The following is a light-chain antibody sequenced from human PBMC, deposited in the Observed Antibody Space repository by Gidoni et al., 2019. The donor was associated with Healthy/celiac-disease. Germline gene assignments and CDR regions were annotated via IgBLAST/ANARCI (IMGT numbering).Light chain of an antibody. CDR2: DAS. CDR3: QQYNSWPET. Sequence: EIVMPQSPATLSVSPGERATLTCRASQSVSSNLAWYQQKPGQAPRLLIYDASTRASGIPARFSGSGSGTEFTLIISSLQSEDFAVYYCQQYNSWPETFGQGTKVEIK. V-gene: IGKV3-15*01. CDR1: QSVSSN. J-gene: IGKJ1*01.